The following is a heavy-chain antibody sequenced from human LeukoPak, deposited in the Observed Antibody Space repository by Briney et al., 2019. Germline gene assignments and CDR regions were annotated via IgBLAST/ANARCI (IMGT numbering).Heavy chain of an antibody. CDR2: ISGSDGTT. D-gene: IGHD3-3*01. CDR1: GFTFSNCA. CDR3: AKDGRFLESPY. V-gene: IGHV3-23*01. J-gene: IGHJ4*02. Sequence: GGSLRLSCAASGFTFSNCAMSWARQAPGKGLEWVSTISGSDGTTYHADSVKGRFTISRDNSKNTLYLQMNSLTAEDTAVYYCAKDGRFLESPYWGQGTLVTVSS.